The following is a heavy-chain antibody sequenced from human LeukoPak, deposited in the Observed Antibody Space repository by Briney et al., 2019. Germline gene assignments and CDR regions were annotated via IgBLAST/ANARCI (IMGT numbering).Heavy chain of an antibody. D-gene: IGHD3-3*01. CDR2: IRYDGSEK. Sequence: QPGGSLRLSCAASRFRFSSYGMHWVRQAPGKGLEWVAFIRYDGSEKFYAESVTGRFTISRDNSKNTLSLQMTTLRPDDTAVYFCVRDTSVGAAYFDFWGQGALVAVSS. V-gene: IGHV3-30*02. CDR3: VRDTSVGAAYFDF. J-gene: IGHJ4*02. CDR1: RFRFSSYG.